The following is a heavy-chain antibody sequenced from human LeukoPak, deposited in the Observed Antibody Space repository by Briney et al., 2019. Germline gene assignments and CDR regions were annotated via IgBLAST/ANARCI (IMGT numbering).Heavy chain of an antibody. CDR3: ARAALVTRRYGSGAYARFDP. CDR2: INPNSGGT. J-gene: IGHJ5*02. V-gene: IGHV1-2*02. Sequence: ASVKVSCKASGYTFTGYYMHWVRQAPGQGLEWMGWINPNSGGTNYAQKFQGRVTMTRDTSISTAYMELSRLRSDDTAVYYCARAALVTRRYGSGAYARFDPWGQGTLVTVSS. CDR1: GYTFTGYY. D-gene: IGHD3-10*01.